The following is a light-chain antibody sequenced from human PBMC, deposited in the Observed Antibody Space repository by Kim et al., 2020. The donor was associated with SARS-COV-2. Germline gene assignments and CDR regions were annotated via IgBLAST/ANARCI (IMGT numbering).Light chain of an antibody. Sequence: EIVLTQSPGTLSLSPGGRATLSCRASQSVSSNYLAWYQQKPGRAPRLLIYGASTRATGIPDRFSGSGSGTDFTLTISRLEPEDFAVYYCQRYGSSSYTFGRGTKLEIK. CDR2: GAS. V-gene: IGKV3-20*01. J-gene: IGKJ2*01. CDR1: QSVSSNY. CDR3: QRYGSSSYT.